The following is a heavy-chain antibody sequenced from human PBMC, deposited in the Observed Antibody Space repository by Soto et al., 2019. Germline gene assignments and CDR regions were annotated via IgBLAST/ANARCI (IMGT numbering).Heavy chain of an antibody. D-gene: IGHD2-15*01. CDR2: IYYSGST. Sequence: SETLSLTCTVSGGSISSYYWSWIRQPPGKGLEWIGYIYYSGSTNYNPSLKSRVTISVDTSKNQFSLKLSSVTAADTAVYYCARAGYCSGGSCYGRRDWFDPWGQGTLVTVSS. CDR3: ARAGYCSGGSCYGRRDWFDP. CDR1: GGSISSYY. J-gene: IGHJ5*02. V-gene: IGHV4-59*01.